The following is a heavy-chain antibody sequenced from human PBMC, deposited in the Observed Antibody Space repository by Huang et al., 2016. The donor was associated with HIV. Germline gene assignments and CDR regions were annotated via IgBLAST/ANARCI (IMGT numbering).Heavy chain of an antibody. CDR2: MYTSGTT. Sequence: QVQLQESGPGLVKPAETLSLTCSVSGGSIRNYYWSWIRQPAGKGREGIGRMYTSGTTNYNPPLRSRGTMSLDTSKNQFSLRLTAVTAADTAVYYCAREGNDVGGGFDHWGQGTLVTVSS. CDR3: AREGNDVGGGFDH. D-gene: IGHD3-10*02. J-gene: IGHJ4*02. CDR1: GGSIRNYY. V-gene: IGHV4-4*07.